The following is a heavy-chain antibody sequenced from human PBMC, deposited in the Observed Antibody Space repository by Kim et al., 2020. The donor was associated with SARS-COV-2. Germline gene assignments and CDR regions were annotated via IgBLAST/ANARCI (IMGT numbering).Heavy chain of an antibody. J-gene: IGHJ5*02. D-gene: IGHD6-19*01. CDR2: ISGGNGNT. V-gene: IGHV1-3*01. CDR1: GYTFTSYI. CDR3: ARGALAGTSNWFDP. Sequence: ASVKVSCKASGYTFTSYIIHWVCQAPGQRLEWMGWISGGNGNTKYSQTFQGRVTITRDTSANTAYLELSSLTSEDTAVYYCARGALAGTSNWFDPWGQGTLVTVSS.